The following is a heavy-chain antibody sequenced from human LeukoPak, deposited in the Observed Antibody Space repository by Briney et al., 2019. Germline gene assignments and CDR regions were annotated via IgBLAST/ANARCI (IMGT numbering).Heavy chain of an antibody. CDR2: IYYSGTT. J-gene: IGHJ4*02. CDR1: GGSMSRSSYY. Sequence: SETLSLTCIVSGGSMSRSSYYWAWIRQPPGKRLEQIGTIYYSGTTYYNPSLASRVTISVDTSKTQFSLKLTSVTAADTAVYYCARHKMGTTRLYYFDYWGQGTLVTVSS. V-gene: IGHV4-39*01. CDR3: ARHKMGTTRLYYFDY. D-gene: IGHD1-26*01.